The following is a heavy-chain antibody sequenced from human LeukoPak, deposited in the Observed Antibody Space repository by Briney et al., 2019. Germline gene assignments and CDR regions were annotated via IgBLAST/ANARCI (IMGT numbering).Heavy chain of an antibody. D-gene: IGHD4-11*01. J-gene: IGHJ4*02. CDR2: IKQDGSEK. CDR1: GFTFSSYW. V-gene: IGHV3-7*01. CDR3: ARAHVTTVV. Sequence: GGSLRLSCAASGFTFSSYWISWVRQAPGKGLEWVANIKQDGSEKYYVDSVKGRFTISRDNAKNSLYLQMNSLRAKDTAVYYCARAHVTTVVWGQGTLVTVSS.